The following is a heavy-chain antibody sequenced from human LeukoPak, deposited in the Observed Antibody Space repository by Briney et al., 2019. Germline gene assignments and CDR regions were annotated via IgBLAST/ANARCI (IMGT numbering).Heavy chain of an antibody. CDR3: ARDLGYYYDSSGDAFDI. CDR2: ISSSSSTI. CDR1: GFTFSSYS. Sequence: PGGSLRLSCAASGFTFSSYSMNLVRQAPGKGLEWVSYISSSSSTIYYADSVKGRFTISRDNAKNSLYLQMNSLRAEDTAVYYCARDLGYYYDSSGDAFDIWGQGTMVTVSS. J-gene: IGHJ3*02. V-gene: IGHV3-48*01. D-gene: IGHD3-22*01.